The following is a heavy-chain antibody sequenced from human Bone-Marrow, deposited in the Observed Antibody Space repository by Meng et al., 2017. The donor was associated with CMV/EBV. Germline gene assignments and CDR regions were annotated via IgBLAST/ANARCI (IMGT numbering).Heavy chain of an antibody. J-gene: IGHJ4*02. D-gene: IGHD3-3*01. CDR1: GGSISSSSYY. CDR3: ARGVGSVRFLEWLSTSGYFDY. CDR2: IYYSGST. V-gene: IGHV4-39*07. Sequence: SETLSLTCTVSGGSISSSSYYWGWIRQPPGKGLEWIGSIYYSGSTYYNPSLKSRVTISVDTCKNQFSLKLSSVTAADTAVYYCARGVGSVRFLEWLSTSGYFDYWGQGTLVTVSS.